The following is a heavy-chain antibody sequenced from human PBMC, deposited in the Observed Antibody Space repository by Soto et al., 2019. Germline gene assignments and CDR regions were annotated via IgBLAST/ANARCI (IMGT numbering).Heavy chain of an antibody. CDR1: GFTFSSYA. V-gene: IGHV3-23*01. CDR2: ISGSGVST. D-gene: IGHD3-22*01. CDR3: AKGPGMYYYDSSGYYHYDY. Sequence: EVQLLESGGGLAQPGGSLRLSCAASGFTFSSYAMSWVRQAPGKGLEWVSAISGSGVSTYYADSVKGRFTISSDNSKNTLYLQMNSLRAEDTAVYYCAKGPGMYYYDSSGYYHYDYWGQGTLVTVSS. J-gene: IGHJ4*02.